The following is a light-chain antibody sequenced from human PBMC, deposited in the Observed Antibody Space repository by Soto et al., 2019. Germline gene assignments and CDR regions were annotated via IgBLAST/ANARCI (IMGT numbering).Light chain of an antibody. CDR2: AAS. J-gene: IGKJ4*01. CDR1: QSISNF. CDR3: QQYYNSVLT. V-gene: IGKV1-39*01. Sequence: DMQMTQSPSSLSASLGDRVTITCRSSQSISNFLNWVQHKPGNAPKVLISAASTLQSGVPPRFSGSQSGTDFTLTISSLQPEDSASYYCQQYYNSVLTFGGGTKVDIK.